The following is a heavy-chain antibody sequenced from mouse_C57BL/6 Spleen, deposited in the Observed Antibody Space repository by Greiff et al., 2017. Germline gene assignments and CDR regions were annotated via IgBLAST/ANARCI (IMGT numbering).Heavy chain of an antibody. J-gene: IGHJ2*01. V-gene: IGHV5-17*01. CDR3: ARHSLGGYGYFDY. D-gene: IGHD1-1*01. Sequence: EVQLVESGGGLVKPGGSLKLSCAASGFTFSDYGMHWVRQAPEKGLEWVAYISSGSSTIYYADTVKGRFTISRDNAKNTLFLQMTSLRSEDTAMYYCARHSLGGYGYFDYWGQGTTLTVSS. CDR1: GFTFSDYG. CDR2: ISSGSSTI.